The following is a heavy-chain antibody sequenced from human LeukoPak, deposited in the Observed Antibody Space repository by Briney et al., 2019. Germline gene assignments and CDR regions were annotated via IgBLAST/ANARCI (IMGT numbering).Heavy chain of an antibody. V-gene: IGHV4-39*01. CDR1: GGSISSSTYY. CDR3: ARPLSSSGYTNWFDP. Sequence: PSETLSPTCTVSGGSISSSTYYWGWIRQPPGKGLEWIGSIYYSGSTYYNPSLKSRVTISVDTSKNQFSLKLSSVTAADTAVYYCARPLSSSGYTNWFDPWGQGTLVTVSS. J-gene: IGHJ5*02. CDR2: IYYSGST. D-gene: IGHD3-22*01.